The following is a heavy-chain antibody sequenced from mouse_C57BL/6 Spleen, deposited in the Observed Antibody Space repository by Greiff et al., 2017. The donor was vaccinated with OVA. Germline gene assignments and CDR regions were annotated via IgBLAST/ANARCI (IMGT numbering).Heavy chain of an antibody. J-gene: IGHJ2*01. CDR3: ARQHDYGSSAFDY. CDR1: GYTFTSYW. Sequence: QVQLQQSGAELVKPGASVKLSCKASGYTFTSYWMHWVKQRPGQGLEWIGMIHPNSGSTNYNEKFKSKATLTVDKSSSTAYMQLSSLTSEDSAVYYCARQHDYGSSAFDYWGQGTTLTFSS. V-gene: IGHV1-64*01. D-gene: IGHD1-1*01. CDR2: IHPNSGST.